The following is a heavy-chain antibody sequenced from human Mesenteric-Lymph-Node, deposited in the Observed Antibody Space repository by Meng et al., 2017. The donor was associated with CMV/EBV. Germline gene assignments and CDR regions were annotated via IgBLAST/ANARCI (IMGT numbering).Heavy chain of an antibody. CDR2: IYSGGSST. J-gene: IGHJ4*02. CDR3: AKEAEQLAGRGLDY. V-gene: IGHV3-23*03. D-gene: IGHD6-13*01. CDR1: GFNFSSYA. Sequence: AACGFNFSSYAMGWVRQAPGKGMEWVSVIYSGGSSTYYADSVKGRLNISRDNSKNTLYLQMNSLRAEDTAVYYCAKEAEQLAGRGLDYWGQGTLVTVS.